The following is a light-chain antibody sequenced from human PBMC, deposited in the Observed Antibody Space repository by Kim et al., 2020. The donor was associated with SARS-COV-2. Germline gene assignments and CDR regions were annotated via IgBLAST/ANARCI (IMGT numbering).Light chain of an antibody. CDR3: QAWDSSTVV. Sequence: SSSLPPPPSFSVSPGPPASITCSGDKLGDKYACWYQQKPGQSPVLVIYQDSKRPSGIPERFSGSNSGNTATLTISGTQAMDEADYYCQAWDSSTVVFGGGTQLTVL. V-gene: IGLV3-1*01. CDR2: QDS. J-gene: IGLJ2*01. CDR1: KLGDKY.